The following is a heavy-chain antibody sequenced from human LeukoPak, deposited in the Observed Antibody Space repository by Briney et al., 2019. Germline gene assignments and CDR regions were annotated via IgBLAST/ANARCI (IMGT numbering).Heavy chain of an antibody. CDR3: EKRGDKLDLI. Sequence: GESLRLSCAASGVTLRNYGLSWVRLTPGKGLEWVSAIRGSGDTTFYADSVKGRFTISRDNSENTVYLQMNSLRAEDTAVYYCEKRGDKLDLIWGQGTLVTVSS. D-gene: IGHD2-21*02. CDR2: IRGSGDTT. CDR1: GVTLRNYG. V-gene: IGHV3-23*01. J-gene: IGHJ4*02.